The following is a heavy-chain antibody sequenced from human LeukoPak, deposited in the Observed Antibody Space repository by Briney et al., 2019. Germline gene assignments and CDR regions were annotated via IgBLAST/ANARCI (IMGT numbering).Heavy chain of an antibody. V-gene: IGHV4-59*01. CDR2: IYYSGST. J-gene: IGHJ4*02. Sequence: PSETLSLTCTVSGGSISSYYWSWIRQPPGKGLEWIGYIYYSGSTNYNPSLKSRLTISVDTSKNQFSLKLSSVTAADTAVYYCARGGSYYDYWGQGTLVTVPS. CDR1: GGSISSYY. D-gene: IGHD1-26*01. CDR3: ARGGSYYDY.